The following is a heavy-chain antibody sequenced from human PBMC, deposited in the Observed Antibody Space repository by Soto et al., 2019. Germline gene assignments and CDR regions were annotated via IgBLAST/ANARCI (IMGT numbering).Heavy chain of an antibody. Sequence: GGSLRLSCAASGFTFSSYAMHWVRQAPGKGLEWVAVISYDGSNKYYADSVKGRFTISRDNSKNTLYLQMNSLRAEDTAVYYCARGGMYSSSWRAEYFQHWGQGTLVTVSS. D-gene: IGHD6-13*01. V-gene: IGHV3-30-3*01. CDR3: ARGGMYSSSWRAEYFQH. CDR1: GFTFSSYA. J-gene: IGHJ1*01. CDR2: ISYDGSNK.